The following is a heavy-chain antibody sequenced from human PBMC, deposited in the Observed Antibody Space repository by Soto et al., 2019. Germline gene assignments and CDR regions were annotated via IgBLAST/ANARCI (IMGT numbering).Heavy chain of an antibody. Sequence: QVKLVESGGGAVKPGRSLRLSCEVSGFTLTTYGMHWVRQAPGKGLDSVAFISQDGGRNNYADSVMGRFTISRDTSRNTLYLKMGSLRPEYTAVQYCASVADYWVQGTLVTVSS. D-gene: IGHD2-21*01. CDR1: GFTLTTYG. CDR3: ASVADY. J-gene: IGHJ4*02. CDR2: ISQDGGRN. V-gene: IGHV3-30*03.